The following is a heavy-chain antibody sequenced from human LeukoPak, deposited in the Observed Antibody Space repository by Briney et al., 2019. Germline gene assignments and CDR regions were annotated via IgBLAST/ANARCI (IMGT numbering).Heavy chain of an antibody. CDR1: GGSVSSSNW. Sequence: SETLSLTCAVSGGSVSSSNWWSWVRQPPGKGLEWIGEIYHTGSTKYIPSLKSRVTISVDKSKNQFSLKLTSVTAADTAVYYCAGYGSTSRPPLVNWGQGTLVTVSS. D-gene: IGHD3-10*01. J-gene: IGHJ4*02. CDR2: IYHTGST. CDR3: AGYGSTSRPPLVN. V-gene: IGHV4-4*02.